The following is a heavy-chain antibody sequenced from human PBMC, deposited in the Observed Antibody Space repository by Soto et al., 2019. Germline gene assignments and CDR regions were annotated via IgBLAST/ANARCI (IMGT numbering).Heavy chain of an antibody. CDR3: ARDRVSCCSGGSCYVPYGMDV. J-gene: IGHJ6*02. D-gene: IGHD2-15*01. CDR2: IYYSGST. Sequence: SETLSLTCTVSGGSVSSGSYYWSWIRQPPGKGLEWIGYIYYSGSTNYNPSLKSRVTISVDTSKNQFSLKLSSVTAADTAVYYCARDRVSCCSGGSCYVPYGMDVWGQGTTVTVSS. V-gene: IGHV4-61*01. CDR1: GGSVSSGSYY.